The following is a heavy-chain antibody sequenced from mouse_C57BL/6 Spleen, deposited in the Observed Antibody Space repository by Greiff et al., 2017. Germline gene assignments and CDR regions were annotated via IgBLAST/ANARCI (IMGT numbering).Heavy chain of an antibody. CDR2: ISDGGSYT. V-gene: IGHV5-4*03. CDR1: GFTFSSYA. J-gene: IGHJ2*01. D-gene: IGHD2-10*02. Sequence: EVKLVESGGGLVKPGGSLKLSCAASGFTFSSYAMSWVRQTPEKRLEWVATISDGGSYTYYPDNVKGRFTISRDNAKNNLYLQMSHLRSEDTAMYYCARGLGYGNYVFDYWGQGTTLAVSS. CDR3: ARGLGYGNYVFDY.